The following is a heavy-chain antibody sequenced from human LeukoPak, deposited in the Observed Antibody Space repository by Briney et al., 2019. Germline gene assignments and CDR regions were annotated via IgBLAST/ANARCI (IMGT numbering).Heavy chain of an antibody. V-gene: IGHV4-59*01. Sequence: SETLSLTCTVSGASISSYYWSWIRQPPGKGLEWIGYIYYSGSTNYNPSLKSRVTISVDTSKNQFSLKLSSVTAADTAVYYCARVARSWYGVCMDVWGQGTTVTVSS. CDR3: ARVARSWYGVCMDV. CDR1: GASISSYY. CDR2: IYYSGST. J-gene: IGHJ6*02. D-gene: IGHD6-13*01.